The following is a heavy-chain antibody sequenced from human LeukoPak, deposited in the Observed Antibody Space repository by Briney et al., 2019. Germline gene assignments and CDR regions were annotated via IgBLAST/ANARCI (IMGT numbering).Heavy chain of an antibody. CDR3: AKSATIILRYFDWFDY. CDR1: GIIFSDFG. J-gene: IGHJ5*01. Sequence: GGSLRLSCAASGIIFSDFGMHWVRQAPGKGLEWMAIIWYDGSNKYYADSVKGRFTISRDNSKNTLYPQMNSLRAEDTAVYYCAKSATIILRYFDWFDYWGQGTLVTVSS. V-gene: IGHV3-30*02. D-gene: IGHD3-9*01. CDR2: IWYDGSNK.